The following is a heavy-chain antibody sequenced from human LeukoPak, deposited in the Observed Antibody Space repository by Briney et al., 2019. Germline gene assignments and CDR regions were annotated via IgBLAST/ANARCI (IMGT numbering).Heavy chain of an antibody. CDR3: ASGRQLGY. Sequence: GVSLRLSCAASGFTFSNYWKRWVRQAPGKGLEWGANKKDDGSEKYYVDSVKGRFTISRDNTRNTMYLQKNTLRADDTAVYYCASGRQLGYWGQGTLVTVSS. D-gene: IGHD6-13*01. CDR1: GFTFSNYW. V-gene: IGHV3-7*01. CDR2: KKDDGSEK. J-gene: IGHJ4*02.